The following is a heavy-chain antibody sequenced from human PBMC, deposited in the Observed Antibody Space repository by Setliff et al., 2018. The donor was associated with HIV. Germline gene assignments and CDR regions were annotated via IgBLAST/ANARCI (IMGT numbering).Heavy chain of an antibody. CDR3: ARDRYSYGRSYFDY. V-gene: IGHV4-34*01. CDR2: INHSGST. CDR1: GGSFSGYY. D-gene: IGHD5-18*01. Sequence: SETLSLTCAVYGGSFSGYYWSWIRQTPGKGLEWIGEINHSGSTNYNPSLKSRVTISVDTSKNQFSLKLSSVTAADTAVYYCARDRYSYGRSYFDYWGQGTLVTVSS. J-gene: IGHJ4*02.